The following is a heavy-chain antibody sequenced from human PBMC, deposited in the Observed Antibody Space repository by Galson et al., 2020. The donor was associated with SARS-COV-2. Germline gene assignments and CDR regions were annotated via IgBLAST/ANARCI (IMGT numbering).Heavy chain of an antibody. CDR1: GGSISSGGYY. J-gene: IGHJ3*02. CDR2: IYYSGST. CDR3: AREWYYDSSGYYWEYAFDI. V-gene: IGHV4-31*03. Sequence: SETLSLTCTVSGGSISSGGYYWSWIRQHPGKGLEWLGYIYYSGSTYYNPSLKSRVTISVDTSKNQFSLKLSSVTAADTAVYYCAREWYYDSSGYYWEYAFDIWGQGTMVTVSS. D-gene: IGHD3-22*01.